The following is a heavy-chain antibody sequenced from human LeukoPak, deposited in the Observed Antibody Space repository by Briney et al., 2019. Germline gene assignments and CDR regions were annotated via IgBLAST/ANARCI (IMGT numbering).Heavy chain of an antibody. CDR1: GGSISSGSYY. CDR3: AILKDSTGYSIDY. D-gene: IGHD3-22*01. CDR2: IYTSGST. Sequence: PSETLSLTCTVSGGSISSGSYYWSWIRQPAGKGLEWIGRIYTSGSTNYNPSLKSRVTISIDTSKNQFSLNLSSVTAADTAVYYCAILKDSTGYSIDYWGQGTLVTVSS. J-gene: IGHJ4*02. V-gene: IGHV4-61*02.